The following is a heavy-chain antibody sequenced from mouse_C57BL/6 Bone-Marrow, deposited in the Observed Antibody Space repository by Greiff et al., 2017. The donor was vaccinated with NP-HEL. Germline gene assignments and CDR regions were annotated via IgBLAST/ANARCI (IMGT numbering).Heavy chain of an antibody. CDR2: IRSKSNNYAT. CDR3: VRHGDDYYRGYYAMDY. Sequence: EVQGVESGGGLVQPKGSLKLSCAASGFSFNTYAMNWVRQAPGKGLEWVARIRSKSNNYATYYADSVKDRFTISRDDSESMLYLQMNNLKTEDTAMYYCVRHGDDYYRGYYAMDYWGQGTSVTVSS. V-gene: IGHV10-1*01. D-gene: IGHD1-1*01. CDR1: GFSFNTYA. J-gene: IGHJ4*01.